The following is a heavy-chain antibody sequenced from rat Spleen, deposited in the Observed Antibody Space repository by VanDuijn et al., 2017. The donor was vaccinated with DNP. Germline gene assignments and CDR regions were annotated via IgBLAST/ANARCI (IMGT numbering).Heavy chain of an antibody. V-gene: IGHV5-7*01. CDR2: ISFNGGST. J-gene: IGHJ1*01. CDR1: GFTFSDYN. Sequence: EVQLVESGGGLVQPGRSLKLSCVASGFTFSDYNMVWVRQAPKKGLEWVASISFNGGSTYYRDFVKGRITISRDNAKSTLYLQLESLRSEDTATYFCARGSGTYYWYFDFWGPGTMVTVSS. D-gene: IGHD5-1*01. CDR3: ARGSGTYYWYFDF.